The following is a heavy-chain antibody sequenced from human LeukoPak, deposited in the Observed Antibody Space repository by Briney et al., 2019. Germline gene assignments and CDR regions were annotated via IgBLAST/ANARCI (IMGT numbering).Heavy chain of an antibody. D-gene: IGHD3-22*01. CDR3: ATYSSGYYYSNY. Sequence: SQTLSLTCTVSGGSLSSGDYYWSWIRQPPGEGRVWIGYIYYSGSTYYNPSLKSRVTISVDTSKNQFSLKLSSVTAADTAVYYCATYSSGYYYSNYWGQGTLVTVSS. J-gene: IGHJ4*02. CDR1: GGSLSSGDYY. CDR2: IYYSGST. V-gene: IGHV4-30-4*08.